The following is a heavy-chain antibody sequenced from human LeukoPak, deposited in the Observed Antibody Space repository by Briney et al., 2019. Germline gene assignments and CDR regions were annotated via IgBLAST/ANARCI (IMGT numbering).Heavy chain of an antibody. V-gene: IGHV4-39*01. J-gene: IGHJ4*02. CDR2: IYYSGST. Sequence: ETLSLTCTVSGGSISSSSYYWGWIRQPPGKGLEWIGSIYYSGSTYYNPSLKSRVTISVDTSKNQFSLKLRSVTAADTAVYYCARQKSGVHFDYWGQGTLVTVSS. CDR3: ARQKSGVHFDY. D-gene: IGHD1-26*01. CDR1: GGSISSSSYY.